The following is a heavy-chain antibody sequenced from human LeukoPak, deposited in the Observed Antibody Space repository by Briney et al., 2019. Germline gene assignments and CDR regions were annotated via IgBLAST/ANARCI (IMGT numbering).Heavy chain of an antibody. V-gene: IGHV2-70*01. Sequence: SGPTLANPTQPLTLTYTFSGFSLSTSGVCGSWIRQPPVKALEWLAHIDRDDDKYYNTSLKTRLTIPKDNSKNQGVLTMTNMDPVDTATYYCARIWLTRSYYFDYWGQGTLVTVSS. J-gene: IGHJ4*02. CDR1: GFSLSTSGVC. CDR3: ARIWLTRSYYFDY. CDR2: IDRDDDK. D-gene: IGHD5-12*01.